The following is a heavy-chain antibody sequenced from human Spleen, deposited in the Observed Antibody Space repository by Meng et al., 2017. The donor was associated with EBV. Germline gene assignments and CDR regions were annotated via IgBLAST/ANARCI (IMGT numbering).Heavy chain of an antibody. V-gene: IGHV4-4*02. Sequence: LQRQDSGPGLVNRSGPLSLNCAVSGGSISGTNWWTWVRQPPGKKLEWIGEIHHGGNTNYNPSLKSRVTMSVDKSKNQFSLKLSSMTAADTAIYYCASYSSYDFLFDYWGQGTLVTVSS. CDR2: IHHGGNT. J-gene: IGHJ4*02. CDR3: ASYSSYDFLFDY. CDR1: GGSISGTNW. D-gene: IGHD3-3*01.